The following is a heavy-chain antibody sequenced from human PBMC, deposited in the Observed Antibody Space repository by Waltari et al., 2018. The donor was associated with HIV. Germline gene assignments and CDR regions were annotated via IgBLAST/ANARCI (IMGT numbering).Heavy chain of an antibody. CDR2: INHSGST. CDR1: GGSFSGYY. CDR3: ARARDWNYYYYYGMDV. Sequence: QVQLQQWGAGLLKPSETLSLTCAVYGGSFSGYYWSWIRQPPGKGLEWIGEINHSGSTNDSPTLKSRGTISVGTSKNQVSLKLSSVTAAETAVYYCARARDWNYYYYYGMDVWGQGTTVTVSS. J-gene: IGHJ6*02. D-gene: IGHD1-1*01. V-gene: IGHV4-34*01.